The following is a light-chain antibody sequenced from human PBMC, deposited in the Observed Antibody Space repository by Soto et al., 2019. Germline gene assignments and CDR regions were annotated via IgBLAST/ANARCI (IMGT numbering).Light chain of an antibody. Sequence: EIVLTQSPATLSLSPGERATLSCRASQSVSSYLAWYQQKPGQAPRRLIYDASNRATGIPTRSSGSGSGTDFTLPISSLEPADFAVYYCQQRSNWPPITFGQGTRLEMK. CDR2: DAS. CDR3: QQRSNWPPIT. CDR1: QSVSSY. J-gene: IGKJ5*01. V-gene: IGKV3-11*01.